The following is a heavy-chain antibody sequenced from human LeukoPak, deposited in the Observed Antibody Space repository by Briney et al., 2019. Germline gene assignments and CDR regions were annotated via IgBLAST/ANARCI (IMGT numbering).Heavy chain of an antibody. CDR1: GGSISSYY. J-gene: IGHJ6*02. V-gene: IGHV4-59*01. CDR3: WRVSGDLTYYYYGMDV. D-gene: IGHD4-17*01. CDR2: IDYSGCT. Sequence: SETLSLICTVSGGSISSYYWSWLRQPPGEGLEWIGYIDYSGCTNYNPSLKSRVPLLVDTSRKLFFLTLSSVTTADTAVFFLWRVSGDLTYYYYGMDVWGQGTTVTVSS.